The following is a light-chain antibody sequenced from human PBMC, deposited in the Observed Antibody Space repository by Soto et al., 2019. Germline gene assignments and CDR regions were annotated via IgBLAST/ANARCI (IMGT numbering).Light chain of an antibody. CDR3: LQDNSHPYT. CDR2: GAS. V-gene: IGKV1-6*01. Sequence: AIPMTQSPSSLSVSVGDRVTITCRASQGIRYDLGWYQQKPGKAPKLLIYGASSLQSGVPSRFSGSGSGTHFTLTISSLQPEDFATYYCLQDNSHPYTFGQGTKLEIK. CDR1: QGIRYD. J-gene: IGKJ2*01.